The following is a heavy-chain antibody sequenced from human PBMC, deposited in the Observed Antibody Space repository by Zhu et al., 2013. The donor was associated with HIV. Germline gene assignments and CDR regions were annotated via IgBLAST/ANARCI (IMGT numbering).Heavy chain of an antibody. D-gene: IGHD1-26*01. Sequence: QVQLVQSGAEVKKPGASVKVPCKVSGYTLTELSMHWVRQAPGKGLEWMGGFDPEDGETIYAQKFQGRVTMTEDTSTDTAYMELSSLRSEDTAVYYCATVSPYSGTGAWAFDYWGQGTLVTVSS. CDR3: ATVSPYSGTGAWAFDY. CDR1: GYTLTELS. CDR2: FDPEDGET. J-gene: IGHJ4*02. V-gene: IGHV1-24*01.